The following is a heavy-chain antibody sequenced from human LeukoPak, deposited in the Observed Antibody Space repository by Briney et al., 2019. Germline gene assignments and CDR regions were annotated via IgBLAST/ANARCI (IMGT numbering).Heavy chain of an antibody. V-gene: IGHV4-39*01. D-gene: IGHD6-13*01. Sequence: PSETLSLTCTVSGGSISSGSYYWGWIRQPPGKGLEWIGSIYYSGSTYYNPSLKSRVTISVDTSKNQFSLKLSSVTAADTAVYYCASGTSSSWYLGSPVYYYYYMDVWGKGTTVTVSS. CDR3: ASGTSSSWYLGSPVYYYYYMDV. CDR2: IYYSGST. J-gene: IGHJ6*03. CDR1: GGSISSGSYY.